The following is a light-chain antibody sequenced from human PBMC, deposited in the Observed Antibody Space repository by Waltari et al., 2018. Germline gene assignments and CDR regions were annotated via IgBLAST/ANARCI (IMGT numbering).Light chain of an antibody. J-gene: IGLJ2*01. V-gene: IGLV1-44*01. CDR1: RSNIGSNT. CDR3: AVWDDSLNGPL. CDR2: ITD. Sequence: QSVLTQPPSASVSPGQRVSISCSGGRSNIGSNTVNWYQQLPGTAPQLLIFITDQRPSGVPARFSGSKSGTSASLAISGLQSEDEAEYHCAVWDDSLNGPLFGGGTKLTVL.